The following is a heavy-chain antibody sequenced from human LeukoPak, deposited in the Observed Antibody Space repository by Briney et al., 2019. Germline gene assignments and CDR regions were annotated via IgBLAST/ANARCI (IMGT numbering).Heavy chain of an antibody. Sequence: PGGSLRLSCAASGFTFSSYAMHWVRQAPGKGLEYVSAISSNGGSTYYANSVKGRFTISRDNSKNALYLQMGSLRAEDMAVYYCARDRGSSWYNAFDIWGQGTMVTVSS. D-gene: IGHD6-13*01. CDR3: ARDRGSSWYNAFDI. J-gene: IGHJ3*02. V-gene: IGHV3-64*01. CDR2: ISSNGGST. CDR1: GFTFSSYA.